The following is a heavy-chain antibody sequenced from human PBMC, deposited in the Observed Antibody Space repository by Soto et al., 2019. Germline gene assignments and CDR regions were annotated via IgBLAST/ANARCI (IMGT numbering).Heavy chain of an antibody. CDR3: ARGGYCSGGTCYWKGAWFDP. CDR1: GGSFNGYY. D-gene: IGHD2-15*01. Sequence: SETLSLSYAVYGGSFNGYYWTSIRQPPGKWLEWIGEINHSGNTNYNPSLKRRVTTSVDTSKNQFSLKLSSVTAADTAVYYCARGGYCSGGTCYWKGAWFDPWGQG. CDR2: INHSGNT. V-gene: IGHV4-34*01. J-gene: IGHJ5*02.